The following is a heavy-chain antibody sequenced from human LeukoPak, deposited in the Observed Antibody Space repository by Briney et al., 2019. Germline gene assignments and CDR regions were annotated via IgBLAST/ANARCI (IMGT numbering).Heavy chain of an antibody. CDR1: GYSFTSYW. CDR3: ARNYYGSGSKGHTNWFDP. CDR2: IYPGDSDT. D-gene: IGHD3-10*01. V-gene: IGHV5-51*01. J-gene: IGHJ5*02. Sequence: GASLKISCKGSGYSFTSYWIGWVRQMPGKGLEWMGIIYPGDSDTRYSPSFQGQVTISADKSISTAYLQWSSLKASDTAMYYCARNYYGSGSKGHTNWFDPWGQGTLVTVSS.